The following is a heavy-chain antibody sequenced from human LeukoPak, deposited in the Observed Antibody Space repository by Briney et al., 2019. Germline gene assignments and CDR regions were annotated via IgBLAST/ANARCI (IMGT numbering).Heavy chain of an antibody. CDR3: ARDLVTVTKGFDI. V-gene: IGHV4-59*11. D-gene: IGHD4-17*01. J-gene: IGHJ3*02. CDR1: DDSFSSHY. CDR2: ISCIGST. Sequence: SETLSLTCAVSDDSFSSHYWTWIRQPPGKGLEWIGYISCIGSTNYNPSLKSRVTISIDTSKNQFSLKLSSVTAADTAVYYCARDLVTVTKGFDIWGQGTMVSVSS.